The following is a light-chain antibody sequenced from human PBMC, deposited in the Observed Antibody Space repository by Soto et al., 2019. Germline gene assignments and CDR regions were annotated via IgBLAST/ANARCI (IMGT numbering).Light chain of an antibody. J-gene: IGLJ1*01. CDR3: NSYRTVSTNV. Sequence: QSALTQPASVSGSPGQSITISCTGNSSDIGGYNFVSWYQHHPGKAPKLLIHDVSNRPSGVSSRFTGSKSGNTASLTISRLQAEDEADYYCNSYRTVSTNVFRTGTKLTAL. CDR1: SSDIGGYNF. CDR2: DVS. V-gene: IGLV2-14*03.